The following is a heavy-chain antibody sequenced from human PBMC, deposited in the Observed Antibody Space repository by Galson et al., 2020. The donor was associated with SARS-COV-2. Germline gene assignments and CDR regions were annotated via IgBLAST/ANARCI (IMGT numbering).Heavy chain of an antibody. Sequence: GDYYWSWIRQPPGKGLEWIGYIYYSGSTYYNPSLKSRVTISLDTSKNQFSLKLSSVTAADTAVYYCARVNAPRDYDFWSGRPRGGYYYGMDVWGQGTTVTVSS. CDR2: IYYSGST. D-gene: IGHD3-3*01. CDR3: ARVNAPRDYDFWSGRPRGGYYYGMDV. CDR1: GDYY. J-gene: IGHJ6*02. V-gene: IGHV4-30-4*01.